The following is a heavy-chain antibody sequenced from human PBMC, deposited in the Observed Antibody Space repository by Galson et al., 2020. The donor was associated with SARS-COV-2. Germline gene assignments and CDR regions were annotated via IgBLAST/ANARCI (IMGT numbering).Heavy chain of an antibody. CDR1: GGSISSGGYY. V-gene: IGHV4-31*03. Sequence: SETLSLTCTVSGGSISSGGYYWSWIRQHPGKGLEWIGYIYYSGSTYYNPSLKSRVTISVDTSKNQFSLKLSSVTAANTAVYYCARDKGITIFGVVITGWFDTWGQGTLVTVSS. D-gene: IGHD3-3*01. CDR2: IYYSGST. CDR3: ARDKGITIFGVVITGWFDT. J-gene: IGHJ5*02.